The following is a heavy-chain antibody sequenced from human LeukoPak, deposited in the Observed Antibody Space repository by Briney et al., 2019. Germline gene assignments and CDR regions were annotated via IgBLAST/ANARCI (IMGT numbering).Heavy chain of an antibody. CDR2: VYSSGRT. V-gene: IGHV4-4*08. J-gene: IGHJ4*02. CDR1: GASMNFYY. Sequence: PSETLSLTCNVSGASMNFYYWNWIRQTPGEGLQWIGYVYSSGRTDSNPSLKSRVTISVDTSRSLFSLRLTSVTAADTGVYYCARRGDSAPYFDSWGQGTLVTVSS. CDR3: ARRGDSAPYFDS. D-gene: IGHD2-21*02.